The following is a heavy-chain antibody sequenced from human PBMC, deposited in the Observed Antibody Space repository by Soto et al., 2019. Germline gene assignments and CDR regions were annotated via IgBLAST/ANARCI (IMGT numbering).Heavy chain of an antibody. J-gene: IGHJ4*02. CDR2: IHNGRST. CDR1: GDSLTRNY. Sequence: QVQLQESGPGLVKPSETLSLPCTVSGDSLTRNYWSCVRQPPGKGLEWLAYIHNGRSTNYNPSLMWRDSIARDTSKSKYTRNLNSVKDADTAVNYCARTRSGGFDYWGQGTLVTVSS. CDR3: ARTRSGGFDY. V-gene: IGHV4-59*01.